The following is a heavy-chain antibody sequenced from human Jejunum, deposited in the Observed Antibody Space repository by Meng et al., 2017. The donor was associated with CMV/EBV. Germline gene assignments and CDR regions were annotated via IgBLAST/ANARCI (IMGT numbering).Heavy chain of an antibody. J-gene: IGHJ5*01. CDR1: GFTFSSYA. Sequence: LSCAASGFTFSSYAMHWVRQAPGKGLEWVAVISYDGSNKYYADSVKGRFTISRDNSKNTLYLQINSLRAEDTAVYYCARGRPFDFWGQGTRVTVSS. CDR2: ISYDGSNK. D-gene: IGHD2-15*01. V-gene: IGHV3-30*04. CDR3: ARGRPFDF.